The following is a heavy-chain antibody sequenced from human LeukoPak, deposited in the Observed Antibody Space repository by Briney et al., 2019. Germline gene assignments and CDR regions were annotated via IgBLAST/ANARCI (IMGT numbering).Heavy chain of an antibody. CDR3: ARQKGDRDWFDP. D-gene: IGHD3-22*01. CDR2: IYYSGST. J-gene: IGHJ5*02. CDR1: GGSISISSYY. V-gene: IGHV4-39*01. Sequence: PSETLSLTCSVSGGSISISSYYWGWIRQPPGKGLEWIGNIYYSGSTYYNPSLKSRVTISVDTSKNQFCLKLSSVTAADTAVYYCARQKGDRDWFDPWGQGTLVTVSS.